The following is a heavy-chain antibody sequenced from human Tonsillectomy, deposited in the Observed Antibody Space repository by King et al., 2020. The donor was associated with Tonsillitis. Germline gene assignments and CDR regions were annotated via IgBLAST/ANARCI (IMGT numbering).Heavy chain of an antibody. D-gene: IGHD3-16*01. J-gene: IGHJ6*02. CDR1: GFTFSSYW. CDR2: INSDGSTT. Sequence: VQLVESGGGLVQPGGSLRLSCAASGFTFSSYWMHWVRQAPGKGLVWVSRINSDGSTTSYADSVKGRFTISRDNAKNTLYLQTNSLRAEDTAVHYCARDPGGFYYGMDVWGQGTTGTVSS. V-gene: IGHV3-74*01. CDR3: ARDPGGFYYGMDV.